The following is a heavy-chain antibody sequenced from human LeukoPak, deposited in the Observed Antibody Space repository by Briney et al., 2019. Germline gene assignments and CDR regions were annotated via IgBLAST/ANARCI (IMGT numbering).Heavy chain of an antibody. J-gene: IGHJ3*02. V-gene: IGHV3-23*01. CDR3: AKDWRLVRGDDAFDI. CDR2: ISGSGGST. CDR1: GFTFSSYW. D-gene: IGHD6-19*01. Sequence: GGSLRLSCAASGFTFSSYWMHWVRRAPGKGLEWVSTISGSGGSTYYADSVKGRFTISRDNSKNTLYLQMNSLRAEDTAVYYCAKDWRLVRGDDAFDIWGQGTMVTVSS.